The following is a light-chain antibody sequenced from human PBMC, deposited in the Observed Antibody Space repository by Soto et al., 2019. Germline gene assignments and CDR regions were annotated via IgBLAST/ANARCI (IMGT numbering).Light chain of an antibody. Sequence: QSVLTQPPSASGSPGQSVTISCTGTSSDVGGYNYVSWYQQHPGKAPKLMIYEVSKRPSGVPDRFSGSKSGNTASLTVSGLQPEDEADYYCSSYAGSNIVVFGGGTKLTVL. J-gene: IGLJ2*01. CDR2: EVS. V-gene: IGLV2-8*01. CDR1: SSDVGGYNY. CDR3: SSYAGSNIVV.